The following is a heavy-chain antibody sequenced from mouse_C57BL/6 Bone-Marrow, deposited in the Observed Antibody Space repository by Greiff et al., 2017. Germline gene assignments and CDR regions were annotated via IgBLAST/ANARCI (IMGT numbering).Heavy chain of an antibody. CDR3: ARWGYGSSYEAWFAY. D-gene: IGHD1-1*01. J-gene: IGHJ3*01. V-gene: IGHV1-64*01. CDR2: IHPNSGST. Sequence: VQLQQSGAELVKPGASVKLSCKASGYTFTSYWMHWVKQRPGQGLEWIGMIHPNSGSTNYNEKFKSKATLTVDKSSSTAYMQLSSLTSEDSAVYYGARWGYGSSYEAWFAYWGQGTLVTVSA. CDR1: GYTFTSYW.